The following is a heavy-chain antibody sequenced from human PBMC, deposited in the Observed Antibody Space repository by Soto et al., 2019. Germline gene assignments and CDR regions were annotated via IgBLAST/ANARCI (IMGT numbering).Heavy chain of an antibody. CDR2: INPNSGGT. V-gene: IGHV1-2*04. CDR1: GYTFTGYY. J-gene: IGHJ4*02. CDR3: ARGRNADSSSWYYFDY. D-gene: IGHD6-13*01. Sequence: GASVKVSCKASGYTFTGYYMHWVRQAPGQGLEWMGWINPNSGGTNYAQKFQGWVTMTRDTSISTAYMELSRLRSDDTAVYYCARGRNADSSSWYYFDYWGQGTLVTVSS.